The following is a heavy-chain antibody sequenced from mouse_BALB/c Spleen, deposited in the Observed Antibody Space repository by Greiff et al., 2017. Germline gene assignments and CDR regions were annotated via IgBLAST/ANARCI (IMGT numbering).Heavy chain of an antibody. J-gene: IGHJ1*01. V-gene: IGHV14-3*02. D-gene: IGHD1-1*01. Sequence: EVQLQQSGAELVKPGASVKLSCTASGFNIKDTYMHWVKQRPEQGLEWIGRIDPANGNTKYDPKFQGKATITADTSSNTAYLQLSSLTSEDTAVYYCTRDHYGSSYVGYYWYFDVWGAGTTVTVSS. CDR3: TRDHYGSSYVGYYWYFDV. CDR2: IDPANGNT. CDR1: GFNIKDTY.